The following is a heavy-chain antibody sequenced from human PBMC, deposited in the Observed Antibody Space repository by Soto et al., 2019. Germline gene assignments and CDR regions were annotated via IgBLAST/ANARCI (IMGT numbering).Heavy chain of an antibody. Sequence: GASVKVSCKASGYSFTDYHIHWVRQAPGQGLEWLGRINPKSGGTSTAQKFQGWVTMTTDTSISTASMELTRLTSDDTAIYYRAGGDSTDCSNGVCSFFYNHDMDVWGQGTTVTVSS. CDR3: AGGDSTDCSNGVCSFFYNHDMDV. CDR2: INPKSGGT. D-gene: IGHD2-8*01. J-gene: IGHJ6*02. V-gene: IGHV1-2*04. CDR1: GYSFTDYH.